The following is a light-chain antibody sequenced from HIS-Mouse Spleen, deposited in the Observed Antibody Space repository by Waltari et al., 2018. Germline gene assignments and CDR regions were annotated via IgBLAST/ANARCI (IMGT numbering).Light chain of an antibody. J-gene: IGLJ2*01. Sequence: SYELTQPPSVSVSPGQTARITCSGDALPKQYAYWYKQKSGQAPVLVIHEDSKRPSGIPERFSGSSSGTMATLTISGAQVEDEADYYCYSTDSSGNHRVFGGGTKLTVL. CDR2: EDS. CDR1: ALPKQY. CDR3: YSTDSSGNHRV. V-gene: IGLV3-10*01.